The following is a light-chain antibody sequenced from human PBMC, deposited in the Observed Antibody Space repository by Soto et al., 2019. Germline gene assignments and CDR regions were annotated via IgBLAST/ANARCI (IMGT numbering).Light chain of an antibody. CDR3: QQTYSTPPT. J-gene: IGKJ1*01. CDR1: QSISTY. CDR2: AAS. V-gene: IGKV1-39*01. Sequence: DIQMTQSPSSLSASVGDRVTITCRASQSISTYLNWYQQKAGLAPKLLIYAASSLQSGVPSRFIGNGSVTDFTLTISSLQPEDFATYYCQQTYSTPPTFGQGTKVEIK.